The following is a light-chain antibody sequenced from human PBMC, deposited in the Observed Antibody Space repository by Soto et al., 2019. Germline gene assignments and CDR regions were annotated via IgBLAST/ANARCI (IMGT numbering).Light chain of an antibody. CDR3: QQYNTYSPT. CDR2: LAS. V-gene: IGKV1-5*03. J-gene: IGKJ1*01. CDR1: QSVGSW. Sequence: DIQMTQSPSTLSASIGDRVTITCRASQSVGSWLAWYQRRPGKAPKLLIYLASTLEGGVPSRFSGSGSGTEITLTISSLQPDDFATYYCQQYNTYSPTFGQGTRVEI.